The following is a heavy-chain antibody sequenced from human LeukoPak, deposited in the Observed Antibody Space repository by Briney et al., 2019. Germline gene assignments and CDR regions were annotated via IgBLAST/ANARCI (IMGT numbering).Heavy chain of an antibody. CDR1: GYTFTSYY. J-gene: IGHJ4*02. Sequence: GASVKVSCKASGYTFTSYYMHWVRQAPGQGLEWMGIINPSGGSTSYAQKFQGRVTMTRDTSTSTVYMELSSLRSDDTAVYYCARSIAAGGFDYWGQGTLVTVSS. CDR3: ARSIAAGGFDY. CDR2: INPSGGST. V-gene: IGHV1-46*01. D-gene: IGHD6-6*01.